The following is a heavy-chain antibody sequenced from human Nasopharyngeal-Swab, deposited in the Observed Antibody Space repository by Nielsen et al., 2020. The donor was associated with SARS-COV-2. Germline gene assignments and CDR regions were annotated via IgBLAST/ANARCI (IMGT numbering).Heavy chain of an antibody. CDR3: AIDFNDFWSGSLGDNFDY. D-gene: IGHD3-3*01. V-gene: IGHV1-2*02. CDR2: INPDSGAA. Sequence: ASVKVSCKASGYTFTGYHIHWVRQAPGQGLEWMGWINPDSGAASYGQWFQGRVTMTRDTSSSIAYMELSRVRSDDTAVYYCAIDFNDFWSGSLGDNFDYWGQGTLVTVSS. CDR1: GYTFTGYH. J-gene: IGHJ4*02.